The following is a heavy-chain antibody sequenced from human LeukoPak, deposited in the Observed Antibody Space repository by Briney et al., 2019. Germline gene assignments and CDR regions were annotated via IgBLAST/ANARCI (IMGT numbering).Heavy chain of an antibody. V-gene: IGHV4-4*07. CDR2: IYTSGRT. CDR1: GGSISSYY. D-gene: IGHD3-3*01. Sequence: PSETLSLTCTVSGGSISSYYWSWIRQPAGKGLEWIGRIYTSGRTNYNPSLKSRVTMSVDTSKNQFSLKLSSVTAADTAVYYCARVHYDFWSGHYTGDAFDIWGQGTMVTVSS. J-gene: IGHJ3*02. CDR3: ARVHYDFWSGHYTGDAFDI.